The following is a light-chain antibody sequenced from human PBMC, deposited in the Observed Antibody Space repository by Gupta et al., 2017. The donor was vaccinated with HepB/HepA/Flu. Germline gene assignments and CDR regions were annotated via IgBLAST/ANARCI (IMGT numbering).Light chain of an antibody. V-gene: IGKV1-5*03. J-gene: IGKJ1*01. CDR3: QQEDGYSGT. CDR2: KAS. Sequence: DIQMTQSPSTLSASVGDRVTITCRASQSINNWLAWYQQKPGKAPRLLIYKASSLQFGVPSRFSGSGSGTEFTLTIRSLQPDDFATYYCQQEDGYSGTFGQGTKMEIK. CDR1: QSINNW.